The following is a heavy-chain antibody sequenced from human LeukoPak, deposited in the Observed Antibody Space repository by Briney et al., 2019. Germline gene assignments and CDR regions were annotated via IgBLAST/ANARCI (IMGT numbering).Heavy chain of an antibody. CDR1: GYTFTGYY. J-gene: IGHJ4*02. CDR2: INPNSGGT. V-gene: IGHV1-2*02. CDR3: ARAEGYADTAMVVAYDY. D-gene: IGHD5-18*01. Sequence: ASVKVSCKASGYTFTGYYMHWVRQAPGQGLEWMGWINPNSGGTNYAQKLQGRVTMTTDTSTSTAYMELRSLRSDDTAVYYCARAEGYADTAMVVAYDYWGQGTLVTVSS.